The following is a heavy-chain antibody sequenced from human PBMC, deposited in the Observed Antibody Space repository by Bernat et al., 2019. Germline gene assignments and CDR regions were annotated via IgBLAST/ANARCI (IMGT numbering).Heavy chain of an antibody. J-gene: IGHJ4*02. CDR3: ARGGTIFGVVINGGKYDY. CDR2: MNPDNGNT. CDR1: GYTFTSYD. V-gene: IGHV1-8*01. D-gene: IGHD3-3*01. Sequence: QVQMVQSGAEVKETGASVKVSCKTSGYTFTSYDINWVRQATGQGLEWMGWMNPDNGNTGSAQKFQGRVTMTRNTSISTAYMELSGLRSEDAAVYYCARGGTIFGVVINGGKYDYWGQGTLVTVSS.